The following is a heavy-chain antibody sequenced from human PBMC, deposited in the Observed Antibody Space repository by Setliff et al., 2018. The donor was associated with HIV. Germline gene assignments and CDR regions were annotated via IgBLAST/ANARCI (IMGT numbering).Heavy chain of an antibody. CDR3: ARGPFVLRFLERLVYFDY. Sequence: PSETLSLTCSVSGGSISSSGYYWSWIRQHPGKGLDWIGRVYYSGSTDYNPSLQSRATLSIDTSKNQFSLKLTSVIAADTAIYYCARGPFVLRFLERLVYFDYWARESWSPSPQ. CDR1: GGSISSSGYY. J-gene: IGHJ4*02. V-gene: IGHV4-31*02. CDR2: VYYSGST. D-gene: IGHD3-3*01.